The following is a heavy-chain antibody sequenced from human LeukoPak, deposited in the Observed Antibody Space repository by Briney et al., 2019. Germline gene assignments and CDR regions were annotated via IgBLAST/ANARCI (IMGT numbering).Heavy chain of an antibody. CDR1: GYTFTSYD. V-gene: IGHV1-18*01. D-gene: IGHD7-27*01. CDR2: ISAYNGNT. CDR3: ARVSTLGIGQADDY. Sequence: ASVKVSCKASGYTFTSYDINWVRQAPGQGLEWMGWISAYNGNTNYAQKLQGRVTMTTDTSTSTAYMELRSLRSDDTAVYYCARVSTLGIGQADDYWGQGTLVTVSS. J-gene: IGHJ4*02.